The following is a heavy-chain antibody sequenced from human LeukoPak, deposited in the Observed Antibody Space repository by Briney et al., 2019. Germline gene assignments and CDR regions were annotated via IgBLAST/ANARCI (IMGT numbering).Heavy chain of an antibody. J-gene: IGHJ4*02. D-gene: IGHD3-22*01. V-gene: IGHV4-59*01. Sequence: SETLSLTCTVSGASISSYYWSWIRQPPGKGPEWIGYIYYSGSTNYNPSLKSRVTISVDTSKNQFSLKLSSVTAADTAVYYCAGTYYYDSSGYYHYSLWGQGTLVTVSS. CDR1: GASISSYY. CDR2: IYYSGST. CDR3: AGTYYYDSSGYYHYSL.